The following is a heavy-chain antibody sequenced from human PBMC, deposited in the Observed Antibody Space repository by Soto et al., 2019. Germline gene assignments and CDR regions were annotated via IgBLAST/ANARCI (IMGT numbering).Heavy chain of an antibody. D-gene: IGHD3-3*01. Sequence: EVQLVESGGGLVQPGGSLRLSCAASGFTFSSSSLNWVRQAPGQGLQWVSYISSSSSAIYYADSLRGRFTISRDNDKNSLYLQVNSLRDEDTAVYYCARSASYWYFDLWGRGTLVTVSS. J-gene: IGHJ2*01. CDR1: GFTFSSSS. V-gene: IGHV3-48*02. CDR3: ARSASYWYFDL. CDR2: ISSSSSAI.